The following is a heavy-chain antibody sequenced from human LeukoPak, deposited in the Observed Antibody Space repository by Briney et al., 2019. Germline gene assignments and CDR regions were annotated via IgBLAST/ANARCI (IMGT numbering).Heavy chain of an antibody. D-gene: IGHD3-10*01. V-gene: IGHV1-24*01. CDR3: ATDRPITMVRGVIPSPFDY. CDR1: GYTLTELS. CDR2: FDPEDGET. Sequence: ASVKVSCKVSGYTLTELSMHWVRQAPGKGLEWMGGFDPEDGETIYAQKFQGRVTMTEDTSTDTAYMELSSLRSEDTAVYYCATDRPITMVRGVIPSPFDYWGQGTLVTVSS. J-gene: IGHJ4*02.